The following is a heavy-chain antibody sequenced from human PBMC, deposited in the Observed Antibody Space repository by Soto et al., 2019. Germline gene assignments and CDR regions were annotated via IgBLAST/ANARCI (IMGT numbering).Heavy chain of an antibody. CDR2: IIPIFGTA. CDR1: GGTFSSYA. D-gene: IGHD1-20*01. Sequence: QVQLVQSGAEVKKPGSSVKVSCKASGGTFSSYAISWVRQAPGHGLEWMGGIIPIFGTANYAQKLQGRVEITADESTSTAYMELSRLRSEDTAVYYCAREVSYCYYGMDVWGQGTTVTVSS. J-gene: IGHJ6*02. V-gene: IGHV1-69*12. CDR3: AREVSYCYYGMDV.